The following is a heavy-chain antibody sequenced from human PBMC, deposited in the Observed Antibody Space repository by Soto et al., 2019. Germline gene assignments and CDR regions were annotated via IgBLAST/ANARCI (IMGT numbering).Heavy chain of an antibody. D-gene: IGHD4-17*01. CDR1: GGSISSYY. V-gene: IGHV4-4*07. CDR3: ARDSHGDYVMEWWFDP. J-gene: IGHJ5*02. CDR2: IYTSGST. Sequence: TSETLSLTCTVSGGSISSYYWSWIRQPAGKGLEWIGRIYTSGSTNYNPSLKSRVTMSVDTSKNQFSLKLSSVTAADTAVYYCARDSHGDYVMEWWFDPWGQGTLVTVS.